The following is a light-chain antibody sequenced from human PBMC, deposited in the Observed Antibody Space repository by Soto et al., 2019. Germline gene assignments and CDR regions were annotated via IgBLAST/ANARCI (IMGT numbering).Light chain of an antibody. Sequence: QPMLTQPPSASGTPGQRVTISCSGSSSNIGINTVNWYQQLPGTAPKLLIYSDNQRPSGVPDRFSGSKSGTSASLAISGLQSEDEAEYYCAAWDDSLKGPVFGGGTKLTVL. J-gene: IGLJ3*02. V-gene: IGLV1-44*01. CDR2: SDN. CDR3: AAWDDSLKGPV. CDR1: SSNIGINT.